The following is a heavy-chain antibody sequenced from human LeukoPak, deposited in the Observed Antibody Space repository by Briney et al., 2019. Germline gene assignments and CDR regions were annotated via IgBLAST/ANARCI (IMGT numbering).Heavy chain of an antibody. CDR2: FYHGGDT. Sequence: SETLSLTCGSSDFSISSAYYWGWIRQPPGKGLEWFGSFYHGGDTYYNPSLKSRVTISVDTPKNQFSLKLRSVTAADTAVYYCAGGIVGVHAYWGQGILVTVSS. J-gene: IGHJ4*02. V-gene: IGHV4-38-2*01. D-gene: IGHD1-26*01. CDR1: DFSISSAYY. CDR3: AGGIVGVHAY.